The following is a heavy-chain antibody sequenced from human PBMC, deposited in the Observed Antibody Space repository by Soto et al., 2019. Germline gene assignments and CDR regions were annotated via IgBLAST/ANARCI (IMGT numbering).Heavy chain of an antibody. CDR2: INAGNGYT. Sequence: ASVKVSCKVSGYTFTSYGMHWVRQAPGQSLEWMGWINAGNGYTKYSQKFQGRVTITRDTSASTAYMELSSLRSEDTAVYYCATDGEVAGHINFDYPGPATLLTVSS. D-gene: IGHD6-19*01. CDR3: ATDGEVAGHINFDY. J-gene: IGHJ4*02. CDR1: GYTFTSYG. V-gene: IGHV1-3*01.